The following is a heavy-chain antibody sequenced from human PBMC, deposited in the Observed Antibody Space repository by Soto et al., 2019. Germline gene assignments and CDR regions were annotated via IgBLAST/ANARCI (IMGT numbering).Heavy chain of an antibody. D-gene: IGHD2-15*01. CDR1: GFTFSSYW. J-gene: IGHJ3*01. Sequence: PGGSLRLSCAASGFTFSSYWMSWVRQAPGKGLEWVANIRLDGSEQFYVDSVKGRFTISRDNSKNSLFLQMNSLRAEDTAVYYCARVGIAATAHAFDVWGQGTMVTVSS. CDR2: IRLDGSEQ. CDR3: ARVGIAATAHAFDV. V-gene: IGHV3-7*01.